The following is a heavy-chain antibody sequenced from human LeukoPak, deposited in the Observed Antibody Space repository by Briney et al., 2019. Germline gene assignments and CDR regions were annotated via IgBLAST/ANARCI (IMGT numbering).Heavy chain of an antibody. CDR3: ARDGPYYYYYYMDV. V-gene: IGHV1-2*02. CDR2: INPNSGGT. Sequence: ASVKVSCKASGYTFTGYYMHWVRQAPGQGLEWMGWINPNSGGTNYAQKFQGRVTMTRDTSISTAYMELSRLRSDDTAVYYCARDGPYYYYYYMDVWGQGTLVTVSS. J-gene: IGHJ6*03. CDR1: GYTFTGYY.